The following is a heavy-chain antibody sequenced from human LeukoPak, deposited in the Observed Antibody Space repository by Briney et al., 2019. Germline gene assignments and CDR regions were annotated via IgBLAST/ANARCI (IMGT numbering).Heavy chain of an antibody. CDR2: IRTKPNSYAT. Sequence: PGGSLRLSCAASGFTFRDYDMYWVRQASGKGLEWVGRIRTKPNSYATSYGASVKGRFTFSRDDLKNTAYLQMNSLKTEDTAVYYCFVRMVGTTWVDYWGQGTLVTVSS. CDR1: GFTFRDYD. D-gene: IGHD1-26*01. V-gene: IGHV3-73*01. J-gene: IGHJ4*02. CDR3: FVRMVGTTWVDY.